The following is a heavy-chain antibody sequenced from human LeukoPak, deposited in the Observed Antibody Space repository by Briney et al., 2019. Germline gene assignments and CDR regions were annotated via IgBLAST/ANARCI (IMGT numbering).Heavy chain of an antibody. V-gene: IGHV3-48*03. CDR2: ISTTGNTK. CDR3: ARVFVSGYDVLTGYFRAFDY. D-gene: IGHD3-9*01. Sequence: GGSLRLSCAASGFTFSSSEMYWVRQAPGKGLEWVSYISTTGNTKYYADFVQGRFTVSRDNGQSLLFLQMNSLRAGDTAIYYCARVFVSGYDVLTGYFRAFDYWGQGALVTVSS. CDR1: GFTFSSSE. J-gene: IGHJ4*02.